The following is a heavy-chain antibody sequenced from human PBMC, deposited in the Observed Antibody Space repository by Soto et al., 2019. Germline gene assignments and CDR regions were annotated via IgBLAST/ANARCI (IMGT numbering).Heavy chain of an antibody. J-gene: IGHJ3*02. CDR3: ARGVYGSGNYYTGPSAFDI. Sequence: QVQLEQSGAEVKKPGSSVKISCKASGGTLSDHGVSWLRQAPGQGLEWVGGTIPVFNTAKYAPKFQGRVTIAADQSTNIAYMELGSLRYDDTAFYYCARGVYGSGNYYTGPSAFDIWGQGTLVIVSS. D-gene: IGHD3-10*01. CDR2: TIPVFNTA. CDR1: GGTLSDHG. V-gene: IGHV1-69*01.